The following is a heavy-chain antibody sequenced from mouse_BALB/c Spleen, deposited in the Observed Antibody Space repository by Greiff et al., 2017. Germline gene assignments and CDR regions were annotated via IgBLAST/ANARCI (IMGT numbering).Heavy chain of an antibody. CDR1: GFTFSSYT. CDR2: ISNGGGST. Sequence: EVQLVESGGGLVQPGGSLKLSCAASGFTFSSYTMSWVRQTPEKRLEWVAYISNGGGSTYYPDTVKGRFTISRDNAKNTLYLQMSSLKSEDTAMFYCGRQGSYFDYWGQGTTLTVSA. V-gene: IGHV5-12-2*01. CDR3: GRQGSYFDY. J-gene: IGHJ2*01.